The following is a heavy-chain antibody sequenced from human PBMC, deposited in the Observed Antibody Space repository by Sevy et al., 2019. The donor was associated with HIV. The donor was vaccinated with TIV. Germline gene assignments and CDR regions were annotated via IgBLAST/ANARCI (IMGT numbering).Heavy chain of an antibody. Sequence: GGSLRLSCAASGFTFSNFGMHWARQVPGGGLECVAIIWYGGKNAYYADSVKGRFTISRDNSKNTLYLQMNNLRAEDTAVYYCARDLEEWELRYLGYWGQGTLVTVSS. V-gene: IGHV3-33*01. J-gene: IGHJ4*02. CDR3: ARDLEEWELRYLGY. CDR2: IWYGGKNA. CDR1: GFTFSNFG. D-gene: IGHD1-26*01.